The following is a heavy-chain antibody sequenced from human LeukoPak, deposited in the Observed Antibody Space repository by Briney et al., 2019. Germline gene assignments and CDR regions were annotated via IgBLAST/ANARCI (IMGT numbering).Heavy chain of an antibody. CDR3: ARVFDVDYFSATGYSDY. Sequence: GGSLRLSCAASGFSFNSFSMNWVRQAPGRGLEWVSYITSSGTYIYYADSVRGRFTISRDNARNSLYLQMDSLTAEDTAIYYCARVFDVDYFSATGYSDYWSQGVLVTVSS. D-gene: IGHD2/OR15-2a*01. CDR1: GFSFNSFS. J-gene: IGHJ4*02. CDR2: ITSSGTYI. V-gene: IGHV3-21*06.